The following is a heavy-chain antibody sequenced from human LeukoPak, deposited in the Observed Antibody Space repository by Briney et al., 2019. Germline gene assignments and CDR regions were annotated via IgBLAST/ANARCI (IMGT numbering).Heavy chain of an antibody. CDR3: AKDRYYYGLGYYFDY. V-gene: IGHV3-23*01. CDR2: IIASGRDT. J-gene: IGHJ4*02. Sequence: TGGSLRLPCAASGFTFSDYAMNWVRQAPGKGLEWVSGIIASGRDTYYADSVKGRFTISRDTSKNTLYLQMNSLRAEDTAVYYCAKDRYYYGLGYYFDYWGQGALVTVSS. CDR1: GFTFSDYA. D-gene: IGHD3-10*01.